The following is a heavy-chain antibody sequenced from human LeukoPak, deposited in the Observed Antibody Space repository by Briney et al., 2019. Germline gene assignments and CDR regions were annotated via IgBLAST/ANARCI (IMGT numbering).Heavy chain of an antibody. J-gene: IGHJ4*02. Sequence: SETLSLTCTVSGGAISTSTYHWGWIRQPPGKGLEWIASINYSGSTYYNPSLKSRVTMSVDKSKNQFFLNLTSVTAADTATYFCARAPRAYCSATGSCFQDDWGQGTLVIVSS. CDR3: ARAPRAYCSATGSCFQDD. V-gene: IGHV4-39*07. CDR2: INYSGST. CDR1: GGAISTSTYH. D-gene: IGHD2-15*01.